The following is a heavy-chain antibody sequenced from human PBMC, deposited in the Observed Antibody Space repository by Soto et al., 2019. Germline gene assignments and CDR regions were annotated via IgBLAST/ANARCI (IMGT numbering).Heavy chain of an antibody. Sequence: QLQLQESGPGLVKPSETLSLTCTVSGGSISSSSYYWGWIRQPPGKGLEWIGSIYYSGSTYYNPSLKSRVTISVDTSKNQFFLKLSSVTAADTAVYYCASAEGYCSGGSCYSGWFDPWGQGTLVTVSS. V-gene: IGHV4-39*01. CDR3: ASAEGYCSGGSCYSGWFDP. CDR1: GGSISSSSYY. J-gene: IGHJ5*02. D-gene: IGHD2-15*01. CDR2: IYYSGST.